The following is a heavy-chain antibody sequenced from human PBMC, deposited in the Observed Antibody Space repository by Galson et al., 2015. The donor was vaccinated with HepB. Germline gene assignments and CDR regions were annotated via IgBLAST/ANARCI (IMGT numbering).Heavy chain of an antibody. CDR2: IYYSGST. CDR3: ARSEWELGYFDY. J-gene: IGHJ4*02. V-gene: IGHV4-39*01. D-gene: IGHD1-26*01. CDR1: GGSISSSSYY. Sequence: LSLTCTVSGGSISSSSYYWGWIRQPPGKGLEWIGSIYYSGSTYYNPSLKSRVTISVDTSKNQFSLKLSSVTAADTAVYYCARSEWELGYFDYWGQGTLVTVSS.